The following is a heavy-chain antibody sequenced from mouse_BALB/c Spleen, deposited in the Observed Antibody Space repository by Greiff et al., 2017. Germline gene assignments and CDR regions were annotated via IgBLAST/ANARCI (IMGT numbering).Heavy chain of an antibody. D-gene: IGHD2-1*01. J-gene: IGHJ3*01. V-gene: IGHV1-74*01. CDR3: ARHGNHEGFAY. Sequence: QVQLQQSGAGLVRPGASVKLSCTASGYTFTSYWMNWVQQTPEQGLEWIGRINPYDSETYYNQKFKDKAILTVDKSSSTGYMQISSLTAEDSAVYYCARHGNHEGFAYWGQGTLVTVSA. CDR1: GYTFTSYW. CDR2: INPYDSET.